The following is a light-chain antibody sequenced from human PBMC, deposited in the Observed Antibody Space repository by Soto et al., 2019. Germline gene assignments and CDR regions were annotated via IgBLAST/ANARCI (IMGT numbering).Light chain of an antibody. Sequence: QSVLTRPASVSGSLAQSITISCTGTSSDSGVYNSVSWYQYHPGKVPRLLIFEVSDRPSGVSNRFSGAKSGNTAPLTISGLQAEDEAAYFCSSYVSGATYVFGTGTKVTVL. J-gene: IGLJ1*01. CDR1: SSDSGVYNS. V-gene: IGLV2-14*01. CDR3: SSYVSGATYV. CDR2: EVS.